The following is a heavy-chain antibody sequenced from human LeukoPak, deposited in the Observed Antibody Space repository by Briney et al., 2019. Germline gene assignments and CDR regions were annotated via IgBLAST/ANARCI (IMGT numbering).Heavy chain of an antibody. V-gene: IGHV4-61*08. J-gene: IGHJ5*02. CDR1: GGSISSGGYY. CDR2: IYYSGST. Sequence: SDTLSLTCTVSGGSISSGGYYWSWIRQHPGKGLEWIGYIYYSGSTNYNPSLKSRVTISVDTSKNQFSLKLSSVTAADTAVYYCARRAGYALTFDPWGQGTLVTVSS. D-gene: IGHD2-2*01. CDR3: ARRAGYALTFDP.